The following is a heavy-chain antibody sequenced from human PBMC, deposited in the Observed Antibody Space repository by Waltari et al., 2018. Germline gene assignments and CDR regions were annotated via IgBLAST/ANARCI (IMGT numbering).Heavy chain of an antibody. D-gene: IGHD2-21*02. CDR2: ISGDNTYT. CDR3: AKEGLGGDRQFDY. V-gene: IGHV3-21*06. Sequence: EVQLVESGGGLVQPGGSLRLSCVASGFMFSSYSMNWVRQAPGKGLGWFSSISGDNTYTYYSGSVKGRFTISRDNAKNSLFLQMNGLRDEDTAIYYCAKEGLGGDRQFDYWGQGTLVSVSS. CDR1: GFMFSSYS. J-gene: IGHJ4*02.